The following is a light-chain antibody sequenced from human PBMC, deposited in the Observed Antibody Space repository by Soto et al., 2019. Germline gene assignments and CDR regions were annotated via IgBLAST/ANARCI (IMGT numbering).Light chain of an antibody. CDR3: TSYAGGTNV. Sequence: QSALTQPPSASGSPGQSVTISCTGTSSDVGGYNYVSWYQQNPGKVPKLMIYEVNKRPSGVPDRFSGSKSGNTASLTVSGLQAEDEAYYYCTSYAGGTNVFGTGTKLTVL. CDR2: EVN. J-gene: IGLJ1*01. V-gene: IGLV2-8*01. CDR1: SSDVGGYNY.